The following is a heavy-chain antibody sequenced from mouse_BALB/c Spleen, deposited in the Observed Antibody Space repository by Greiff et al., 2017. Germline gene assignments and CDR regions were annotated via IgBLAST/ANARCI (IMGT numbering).Heavy chain of an antibody. V-gene: IGHV1-7*01. Sequence: QVQLQQSGAELAKPGASVKMSCKASGYTFTSYWMHWVKQRPGQGLEWIGYINPSTGYTEYNQKFKDKATLTADKSSSTAYMQLSSLTSEDSAVYYCAEAKPWFAYWGQGTLVTVSA. CDR3: AEAKPWFAY. J-gene: IGHJ3*01. CDR2: INPSTGYT. CDR1: GYTFTSYW. D-gene: IGHD1-1*01.